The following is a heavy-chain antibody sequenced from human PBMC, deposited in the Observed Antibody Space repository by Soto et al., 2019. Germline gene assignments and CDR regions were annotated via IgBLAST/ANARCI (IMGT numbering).Heavy chain of an antibody. CDR1: GFTFSSYG. V-gene: IGHV3-30*03. Sequence: PGGSLRLSCAASGFTFSSYGMHWVRQAPGKGLEWVAVTSYDGNKKFYADSVKGRFTISRDNFKNTLSLQMNSLRAEDTAVYYCAREVVRPYFDDWGQGTLVTVSS. D-gene: IGHD2-2*01. J-gene: IGHJ4*02. CDR3: AREVVRPYFDD. CDR2: TSYDGNKK.